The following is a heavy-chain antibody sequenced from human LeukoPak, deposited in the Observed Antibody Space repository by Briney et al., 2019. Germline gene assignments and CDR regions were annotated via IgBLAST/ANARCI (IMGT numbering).Heavy chain of an antibody. CDR3: AKDDVLLRYFDWLSVGGAFDI. J-gene: IGHJ3*02. CDR2: ISYDGSNK. CDR1: GFTFSSYG. V-gene: IGHV3-30*18. D-gene: IGHD3-9*01. Sequence: GGSLRLSCAASGFTFSSYGMHWVRQAPGKGLEWVAVISYDGSNKYYADSVKGRFTISRDNSKNTLYLQMNSLRAEDTAVYYCAKDDVLLRYFDWLSVGGAFDIWGQGTMVTVSS.